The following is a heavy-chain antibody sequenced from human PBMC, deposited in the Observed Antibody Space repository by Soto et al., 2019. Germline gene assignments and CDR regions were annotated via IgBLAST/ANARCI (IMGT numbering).Heavy chain of an antibody. CDR3: AREDILGARSFDY. CDR2: ISSKSKTI. Sequence: EVQLVESVGALAQPGGSLRLSCAASGFTFSSYSMNWVRQAPGKGLEWLSYISSKSKTIFYADSVKGRFTISRDNVYDSLYLQMSSLRAEDTAVYYCAREDILGARSFDYWGQGTLVTVSS. CDR1: GFTFSSYS. J-gene: IGHJ4*02. D-gene: IGHD5-12*01. V-gene: IGHV3-48*01.